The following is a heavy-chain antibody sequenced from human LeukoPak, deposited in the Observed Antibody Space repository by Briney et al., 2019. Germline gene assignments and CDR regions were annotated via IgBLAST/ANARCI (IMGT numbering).Heavy chain of an antibody. CDR3: TTDRAGDAFDI. CDR1: GFTFSSYS. CDR2: IKSKTDGGTT. J-gene: IGHJ3*02. Sequence: PGGSLRLSCAASGFTFSSYSMNWVRQAPGKGLEWVGRIKSKTDGGTTDYAAPVKGRFTISRDDSKNTLYLQMNSLKTEDTAVYYCTTDRAGDAFDIWGQGTMVTVSS. V-gene: IGHV3-15*01.